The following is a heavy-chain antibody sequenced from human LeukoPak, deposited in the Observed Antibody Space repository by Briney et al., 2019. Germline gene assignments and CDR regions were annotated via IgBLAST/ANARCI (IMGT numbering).Heavy chain of an antibody. V-gene: IGHV1-24*01. D-gene: IGHD3-3*01. CDR3: ATAEGGIRFLEWLPHY. Sequence: ASVTVSCTVSGYTLTELSMHWVRQAPGKGLEWMGGFDPEDGETIYAQKFQGRVTMTEDTSTDTAYMELSSLRSEDTAVYYCATAEGGIRFLEWLPHYWGQGTLVTVSS. CDR2: FDPEDGET. CDR1: GYTLTELS. J-gene: IGHJ4*02.